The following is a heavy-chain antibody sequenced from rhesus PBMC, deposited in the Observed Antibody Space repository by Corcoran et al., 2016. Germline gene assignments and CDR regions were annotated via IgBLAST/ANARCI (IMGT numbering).Heavy chain of an antibody. CDR1: GFSISTTGTG. CDR2: IYWTDSK. CDR3: ARVLTSLDS. V-gene: IGHV2-95*01. Sequence: QVTLKESGPALVKPTQTLTLTCTFSGFSISTTGTGVGWIRQPPGKALEWLASIYWTDSKYYSTSLKSRLTSSQDTSKNQVVLTMTNMDPVDTATYYCARVLTSLDSWGQGVVVTVSS. J-gene: IGHJ6*01.